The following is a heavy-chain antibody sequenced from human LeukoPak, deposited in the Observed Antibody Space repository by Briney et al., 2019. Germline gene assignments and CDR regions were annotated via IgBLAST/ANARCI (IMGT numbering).Heavy chain of an antibody. CDR3: ARDPARTGPFDY. D-gene: IGHD1-1*01. Sequence: SETLSLTCTVSGGSISSYYWSWIRQPPGKGLEWIGYIYYSGSTNYNPSLKSRVTISVDTSKNQFSLKLSSVTAADTAVYYCARDPARTGPFDYWGQGTLVTVSS. J-gene: IGHJ4*02. CDR2: IYYSGST. V-gene: IGHV4-59*12. CDR1: GGSISSYY.